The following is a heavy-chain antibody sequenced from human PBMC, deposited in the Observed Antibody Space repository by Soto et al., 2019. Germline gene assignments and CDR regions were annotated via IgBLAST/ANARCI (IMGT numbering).Heavy chain of an antibody. D-gene: IGHD3-16*01. Sequence: PGGSLRLSCAVSGFTFDDNAMHWVRQAPEKGLEWVSGINWKSDIGYADSVKGRFTISRDNAENSLYLQMNSLRGEDTALYYCAISQDRGGRTTFIYWGQGTQVTVSS. CDR1: GFTFDDNA. CDR3: AISQDRGGRTTFIY. J-gene: IGHJ4*02. V-gene: IGHV3-9*01. CDR2: INWKSDI.